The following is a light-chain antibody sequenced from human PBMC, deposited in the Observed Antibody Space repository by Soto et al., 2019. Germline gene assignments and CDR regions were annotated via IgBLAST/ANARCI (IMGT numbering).Light chain of an antibody. Sequence: VVMTQSPLSLPVTLGQPASISCRSNQSLVNSDGIAYFSWFQQRPGRSPRRLIYEVSNRDSGVPARFSGSGSGIDFALKISRVEAEDVGVYYCMQGTHWPITLGQGTRLEIK. J-gene: IGKJ5*01. CDR1: QSLVNSDGIAY. CDR2: EVS. CDR3: MQGTHWPIT. V-gene: IGKV2-30*01.